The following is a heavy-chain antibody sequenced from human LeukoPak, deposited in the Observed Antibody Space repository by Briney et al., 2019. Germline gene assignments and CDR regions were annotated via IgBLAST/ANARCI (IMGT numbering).Heavy chain of an antibody. Sequence: GGSLRLSCAASGFAFGSQAMGWVRQAPGKGLEWVSVISDSGSITYYADSVKGRFTISRDNSKNTLFLQMNSLRAEDTAVYYCAKDARRTSGWYFFDYWGQGTLVTVSS. CDR3: AKDARRTSGWYFFDY. D-gene: IGHD6-19*01. CDR1: GFAFGSQA. V-gene: IGHV3-23*01. CDR2: ISDSGSIT. J-gene: IGHJ4*02.